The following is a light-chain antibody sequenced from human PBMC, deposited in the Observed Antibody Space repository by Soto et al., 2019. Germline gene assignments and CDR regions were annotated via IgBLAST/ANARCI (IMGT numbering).Light chain of an antibody. CDR1: QSVSSNS. J-gene: IGKJ5*01. CDR2: GAS. CDR3: QQYDNWPPSIT. V-gene: IGKV3-20*01. Sequence: EIVLTDSPGTLSLSLGERATLSCRASQSVSSNSLAWYHQKPGQPPRLLMYGASSRATGIPDRFSGSGSGTDFTLTISRLEPEDFAMYYRQQYDNWPPSITFGQATRLEIK.